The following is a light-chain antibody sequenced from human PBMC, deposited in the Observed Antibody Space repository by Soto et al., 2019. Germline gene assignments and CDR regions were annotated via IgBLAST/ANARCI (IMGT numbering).Light chain of an antibody. V-gene: IGLV2-18*02. CDR2: EVS. CDR3: SSYTSSSTPLV. CDR1: SSDVGSYNH. Sequence: QSALTQPPSVSGSPGQSVTISCTGTSSDVGSYNHVSWYQQPPGTAPKLMIYEVSNRPSGVPDRFSGSKSGNTASLTISGLQAEDEADYYCSSYTSSSTPLVFGGGTKLTVL. J-gene: IGLJ2*01.